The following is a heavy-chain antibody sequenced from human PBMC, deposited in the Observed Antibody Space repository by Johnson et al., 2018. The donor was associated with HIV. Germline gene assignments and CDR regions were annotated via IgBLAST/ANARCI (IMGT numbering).Heavy chain of an antibody. CDR3: ARACRDGYTCDAFDI. Sequence: QVQLVESGGDVVQPGTSLRLSCEASGLILSGYGLHWVRQAPGKGLEWVAVIWPDGSNRYYADSVKGRFTISRDNSKNTLYLQMNSLRAEDTAVYYCARACRDGYTCDAFDIWGQGTMVTVSS. V-gene: IGHV3-33*01. D-gene: IGHD5-24*01. J-gene: IGHJ3*02. CDR1: GLILSGYG. CDR2: IWPDGSNR.